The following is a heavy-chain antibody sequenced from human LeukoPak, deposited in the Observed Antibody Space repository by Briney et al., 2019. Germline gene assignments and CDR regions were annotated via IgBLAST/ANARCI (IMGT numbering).Heavy chain of an antibody. Sequence: GGSLRLSCVASGFPFSSYWMTWVRQAPGKGLEWVANIKQDGSKKSYVDSVKGRFTISRDNAKNSLYLQMNSLRAEDTAVYHCARSQIAVAAYYFDYWGQGTRVTVSS. D-gene: IGHD6-19*01. CDR1: GFPFSSYW. J-gene: IGHJ4*02. CDR2: IKQDGSKK. CDR3: ARSQIAVAAYYFDY. V-gene: IGHV3-7*03.